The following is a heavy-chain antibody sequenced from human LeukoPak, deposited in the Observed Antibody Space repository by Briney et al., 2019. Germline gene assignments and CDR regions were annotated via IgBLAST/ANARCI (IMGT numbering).Heavy chain of an antibody. CDR3: ARDRLQSGSDY. J-gene: IGHJ4*02. CDR1: GFTFSSYS. Sequence: PGGSLRLSCAASGFTFSSYSMNWVRQAPGKGLEWVSSISSSSSYIYYADSVKGRFTISSDNAKNSLYLQMNSLRAEDTAVYYCARDRLQSGSDYWGQGTLVTVSS. D-gene: IGHD2-15*01. V-gene: IGHV3-21*01. CDR2: ISSSSSYI.